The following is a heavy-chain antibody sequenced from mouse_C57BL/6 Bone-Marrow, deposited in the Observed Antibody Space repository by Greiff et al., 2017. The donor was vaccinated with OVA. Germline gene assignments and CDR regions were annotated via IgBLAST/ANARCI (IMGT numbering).Heavy chain of an antibody. J-gene: IGHJ3*01. CDR2: IYPRSGNT. CDR1: GYTFTSYG. V-gene: IGHV1-81*01. Sequence: VQLQQSGAELARPGASVKLSCKASGYTFTSYGISWVKQRTGQGLEWIGEIYPRSGNTYYNEKFKGKATLTADKSSSTAYMELRSLTSEGSAVYFCARVAPLYYYGSSSWFAYWGQGTLVTVSA. D-gene: IGHD1-1*01. CDR3: ARVAPLYYYGSSSWFAY.